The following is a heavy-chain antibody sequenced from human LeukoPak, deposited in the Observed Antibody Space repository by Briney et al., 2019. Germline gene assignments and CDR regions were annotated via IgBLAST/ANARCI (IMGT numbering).Heavy chain of an antibody. J-gene: IGHJ4*02. CDR2: FDPEDGET. D-gene: IGHD1-26*01. CDR3: ARRGRVGAALDY. V-gene: IGHV1-24*01. Sequence: ASVKVSCKVSGYTLTELSMHWVRQAPGKGLEWMGGFDPEDGETIYAQKFQGRVTMTEDTSTDTAYMELSSLRSEDTAVYYCARRGRVGAALDYWGQGTLVTVSS. CDR1: GYTLTELS.